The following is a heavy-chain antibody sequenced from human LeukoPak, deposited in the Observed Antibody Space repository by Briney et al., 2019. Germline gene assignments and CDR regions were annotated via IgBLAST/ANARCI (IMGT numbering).Heavy chain of an antibody. D-gene: IGHD6-19*01. CDR1: GFTFSSYG. CDR2: IWYDGSNK. Sequence: GGSLRLSCAASGFTFSSYGMHWVRQAPGKGLEWVAVIWYDGSNKYYADSVKGRFTISRDNSKNTLYLQMNSLRAEDTAVYYCARAGGIAVAVYYYYGMDVWGQGTTVTVSS. J-gene: IGHJ6*02. CDR3: ARAGGIAVAVYYYYGMDV. V-gene: IGHV3-33*01.